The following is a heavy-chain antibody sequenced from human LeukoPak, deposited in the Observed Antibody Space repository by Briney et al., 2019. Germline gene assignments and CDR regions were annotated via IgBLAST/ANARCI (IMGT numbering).Heavy chain of an antibody. CDR2: IYSGGST. CDR3: ARVPRGHGGNSGAIDY. CDR1: GFTVSSNY. V-gene: IGHV3-66*01. D-gene: IGHD4-23*01. Sequence: GGSLRLSCAASGFTVSSNYMNWVRQAPGKGLEWVSVIYSGGSTYYADSVKGRFAISRDNSKNTLYLQMSSLRAEDTAVYYCARVPRGHGGNSGAIDYWGQGTLVTVSS. J-gene: IGHJ4*02.